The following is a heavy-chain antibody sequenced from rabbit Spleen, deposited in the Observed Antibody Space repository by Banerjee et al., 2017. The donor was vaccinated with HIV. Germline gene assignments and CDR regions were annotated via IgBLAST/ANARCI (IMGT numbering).Heavy chain of an antibody. CDR3: ARGAWSNDCMNL. D-gene: IGHD2-1*01. Sequence: QSLEESGGDLVKPGASLTLTCIASGVSFSGNSYMCWVRQAPGKGLEWIACTDTGSSGFTYFASWAKGRFTISKTSSTTVTLQMTSLTAADTATYFCARGAWSNDCMNLWGPGTLVTVS. J-gene: IGHJ4*01. CDR2: TDTGSSGFT. CDR1: GVSFSGNSY. V-gene: IGHV1S40*01.